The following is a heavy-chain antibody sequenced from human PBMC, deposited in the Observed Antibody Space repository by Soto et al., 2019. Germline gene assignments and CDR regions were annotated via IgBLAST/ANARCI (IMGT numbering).Heavy chain of an antibody. Sequence: PSETLSLTCTVSGVPIRSYFWSWIRQAPGKGLEWIGSAYYTADTNYNPSLKSRVTISVDTSKNQFSLKLSSVTAADTAVYYCARGGNSYGYTNYFDYWGQGTLVTVSS. CDR1: GVPIRSYF. CDR2: AYYTADT. J-gene: IGHJ4*02. V-gene: IGHV4-59*01. D-gene: IGHD5-18*01. CDR3: ARGGNSYGYTNYFDY.